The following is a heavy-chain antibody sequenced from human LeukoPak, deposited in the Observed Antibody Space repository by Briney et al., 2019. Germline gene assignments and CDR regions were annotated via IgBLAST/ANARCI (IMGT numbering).Heavy chain of an antibody. Sequence: GASVKVSCKASGYTFTRYHMHWVRQAPGQGLEWMGIINLSGDGTSYAQKFQGRVTMTRDTSTSTVYMELSSLRSEDTAVYYCARVGRIDYWGQGTLVTVSS. CDR3: ARVGRIDY. V-gene: IGHV1-46*01. CDR2: INLSGDGT. CDR1: GYTFTRYH. J-gene: IGHJ4*02. D-gene: IGHD2-15*01.